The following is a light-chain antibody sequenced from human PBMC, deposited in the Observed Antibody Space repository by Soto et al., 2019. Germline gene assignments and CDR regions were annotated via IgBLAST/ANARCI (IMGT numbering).Light chain of an antibody. CDR2: EVA. CDR1: NSDLGSFNF. J-gene: IGLJ1*01. CDR3: CSDAGTSTYF. V-gene: IGLV2-23*02. Sequence: QSALTQPASVSGSPGHSITISFTRTNSDLGSFNFVSWYQQHPGKAPKVMIYEVAKRPSGISDRFSGSKSGNTASLTISGLQVEDEADYYCCSDAGTSTYFFGTGTKLTVL.